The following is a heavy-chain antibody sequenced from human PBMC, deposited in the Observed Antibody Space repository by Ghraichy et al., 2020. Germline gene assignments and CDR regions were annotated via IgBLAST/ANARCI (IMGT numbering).Heavy chain of an antibody. Sequence: ETLSLTCVGSGFTFSGYSMNWVRQSPGKGLEWVSHISSSSRNIFYADSVKGRFTISRDNAKNSLSLQMNSLRDEDTAVYYCARASAVVRFYYYASMDVWGQGTTVTVSS. CDR2: ISSSSRNI. V-gene: IGHV3-48*02. CDR1: GFTFSGYS. CDR3: ARASAVVRFYYYASMDV. J-gene: IGHJ6*02. D-gene: IGHD4-23*01.